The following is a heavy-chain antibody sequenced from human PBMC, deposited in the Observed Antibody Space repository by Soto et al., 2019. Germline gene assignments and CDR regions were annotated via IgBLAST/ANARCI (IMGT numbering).Heavy chain of an antibody. CDR2: MYRGGST. CDR1: GFTVSSNY. CDR3: ARAVGGYEHLWYFDY. J-gene: IGHJ4*02. Sequence: EVQLVESGGGLIQPGGSLRLSCAASGFTVSSNYMSWVRQAPGKGLEWVSVMYRGGSTYYADSVKGRVTISRDNSKNTLYLQMTSLGAEDTAVYYCARAVGGYEHLWYFDYWGQGTLVTVSS. D-gene: IGHD5-12*01. V-gene: IGHV3-53*01.